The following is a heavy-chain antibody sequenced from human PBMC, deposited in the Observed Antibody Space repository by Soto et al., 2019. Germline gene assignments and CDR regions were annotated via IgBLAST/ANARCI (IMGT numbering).Heavy chain of an antibody. CDR1: DYSISTGYF. D-gene: IGHD4-17*01. CDR3: ARITYGYNYFDY. V-gene: IGHV4-38-2*01. Sequence: SETLSLTCSVSDYSISTGYFWGWIRQPPGKGLEWIGCISHSGTTHYNTSLKSRVTISIDTSENQFSLKLSSVTAADAAVYYCARITYGYNYFDYWGRGTQVTVSS. J-gene: IGHJ4*02. CDR2: ISHSGTT.